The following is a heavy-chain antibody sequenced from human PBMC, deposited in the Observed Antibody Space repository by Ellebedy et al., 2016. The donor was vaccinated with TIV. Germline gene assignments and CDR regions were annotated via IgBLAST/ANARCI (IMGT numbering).Heavy chain of an antibody. D-gene: IGHD5-24*01. J-gene: IGHJ4*02. CDR3: ARTDLQSDY. CDR1: GYDFSIYG. V-gene: IGHV1-18*04. CDR2: ITVSSGKT. Sequence: ASVKVSXKASGYDFSIYGISWVRQAPGQGLEWVGWITVSSGKTDYAQKFRDRVTMTTDTVTRTAYLELKSLKSDDTAVYYCARTDLQSDYWGQGTLVTVSS.